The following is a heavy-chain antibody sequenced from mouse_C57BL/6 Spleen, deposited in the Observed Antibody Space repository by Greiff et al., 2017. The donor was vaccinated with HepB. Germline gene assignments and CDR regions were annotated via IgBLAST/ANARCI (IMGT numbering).Heavy chain of an antibody. CDR2: IYPGDGDT. Sequence: QVQLKQSGAELVKPGASVKISCKASGYAFSSYWMNWVKQRPGKGLEWIGQIYPGDGDTNYNGKFKGKATLTADKASSTAYLQLISLTSEDSAVYFCASDYDSGFAYWGQGTLVTVSA. V-gene: IGHV1-80*01. J-gene: IGHJ3*01. CDR3: ASDYDSGFAY. D-gene: IGHD2-4*01. CDR1: GYAFSSYW.